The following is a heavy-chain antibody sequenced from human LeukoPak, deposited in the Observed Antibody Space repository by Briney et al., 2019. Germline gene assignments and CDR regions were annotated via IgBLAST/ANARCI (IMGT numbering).Heavy chain of an antibody. CDR3: ARTYDSSGYRFDP. CDR2: IYHSGST. D-gene: IGHD3-22*01. V-gene: IGHV4-30-2*01. CDR1: GGSISSGGYS. J-gene: IGHJ5*02. Sequence: SQTLSLTCAVSGGSISSGGYSWSWIRQPPGKGLEWIGYIYHSGSTYYNPSLKSRVTISVDRSKNQFSLKLSSVTAADTAVYYCARTYDSSGYRFDPWGQGTLVTVSS.